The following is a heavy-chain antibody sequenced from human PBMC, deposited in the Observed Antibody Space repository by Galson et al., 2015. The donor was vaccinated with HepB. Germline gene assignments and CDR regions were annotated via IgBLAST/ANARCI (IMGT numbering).Heavy chain of an antibody. CDR2: ISYDGSNK. D-gene: IGHD3-9*01. CDR3: AKVLPHRYFDWPWGLGDAFDI. J-gene: IGHJ3*02. CDR1: GFTFSSYG. Sequence: SLRLSCAASGFTFSSYGMHWVRQAPGKGLEWVAVISYDGSNKYYADSVKGRFTISRDNSKNTLYLQMNSLRAEDTAVYYCAKVLPHRYFDWPWGLGDAFDIWGQGTMVTVSS. V-gene: IGHV3-30*18.